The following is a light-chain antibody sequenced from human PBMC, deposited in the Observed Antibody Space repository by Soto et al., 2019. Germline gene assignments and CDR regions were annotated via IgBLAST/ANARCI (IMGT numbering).Light chain of an antibody. V-gene: IGKV3-15*01. CDR1: QSVSSG. CDR2: GAF. J-gene: IGKJ2*01. Sequence: EIVMTQSPATLSLSPGERATLSCRASQSVSSGFLAWYQQKPGQAPRLLIYGAFSRATGIPARFSGSGSGTEFPPTISSLQSEDFAVYYCQFYNNPPYTFGQGTKLEIK. CDR3: QFYNNPPYT.